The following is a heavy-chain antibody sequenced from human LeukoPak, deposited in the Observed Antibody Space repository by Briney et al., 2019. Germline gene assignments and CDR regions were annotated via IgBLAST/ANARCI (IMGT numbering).Heavy chain of an antibody. J-gene: IGHJ6*02. Sequence: SETLSLTCTVSGGSISSYYWSWIRQPPGKGLEWIGYVYYSGSTYYNPSLKSRVTISVDTSKNQFSLKLSSVTAADTAVYYCARGGVTAILGYYYYYGMDVWGQGTTVTVSS. CDR1: GGSISSYY. V-gene: IGHV4-59*12. CDR2: VYYSGST. CDR3: ARGGVTAILGYYYYYGMDV. D-gene: IGHD2-21*02.